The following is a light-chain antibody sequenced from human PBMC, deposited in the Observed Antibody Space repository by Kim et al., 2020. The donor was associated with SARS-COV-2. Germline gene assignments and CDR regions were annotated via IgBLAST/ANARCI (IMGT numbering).Light chain of an antibody. V-gene: IGLV2-14*01. CDR3: SSYTSSSTPYV. Sequence: QSVLTQPASVSGSPGQSITIPCTGTSSDVGGYNYVSWYQQHPGKAPQLMISDVSKRPSGVSNRFSGSKFGNTASLTISGLQAEDEADYYCSSYTSSSTPYVLGTGTKVTVL. CDR2: DVS. CDR1: SSDVGGYNY. J-gene: IGLJ1*01.